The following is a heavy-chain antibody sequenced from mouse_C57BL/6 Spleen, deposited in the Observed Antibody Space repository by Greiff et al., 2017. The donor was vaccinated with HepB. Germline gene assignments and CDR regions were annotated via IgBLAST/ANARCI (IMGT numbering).Heavy chain of an antibody. CDR2: ISDGGSYT. D-gene: IGHD2-5*01. J-gene: IGHJ1*03. CDR1: GFTFSSYA. V-gene: IGHV5-4*01. Sequence: EVKLMESGGGLVKPGGSLKLSCAASGFTFSSYAMSWVRQTPEKRLEWVATISDGGSYTYYPDNVKGRFTISRDNAKNNLYLQMSHLKSEDTAMYYCARDPSYYSNSYWYFDVWGTGTTVTVSS. CDR3: ARDPSYYSNSYWYFDV.